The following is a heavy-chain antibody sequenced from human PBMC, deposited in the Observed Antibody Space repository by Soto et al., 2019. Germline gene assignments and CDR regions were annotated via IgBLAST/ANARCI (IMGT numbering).Heavy chain of an antibody. D-gene: IGHD2-2*02. CDR2: ISGSGVTT. Sequence: GSLRLSCEASGFTFSSDAMSWVRQAPGKGLEWVSTISGSGVTTYYADSVKGRSTISRDNSKNTLYLQMNSLGVDDTAVYYCAKARVVPAAIVDAWGQGTTVTVSS. CDR3: AKARVVPAAIVDA. J-gene: IGHJ6*02. CDR1: GFTFSSDA. V-gene: IGHV3-23*01.